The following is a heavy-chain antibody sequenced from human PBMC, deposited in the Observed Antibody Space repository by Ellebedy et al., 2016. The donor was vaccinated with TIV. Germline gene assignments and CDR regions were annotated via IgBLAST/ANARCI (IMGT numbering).Heavy chain of an antibody. CDR2: INPNTGGT. J-gene: IGHJ4*02. V-gene: IGHV1-2*02. CDR3: ARVDGEILTGYNSLRAIDY. D-gene: IGHD3-9*01. Sequence: AASVKVSCKASGYTLTSYYIHWVRQAPGQRLEWLGWINPNTGGTKYAQRFQGRVIMTRDTSISTVYMELMRLRSDDTAAYYCARVDGEILTGYNSLRAIDYWGQGTLVTVSS. CDR1: GYTLTSYY.